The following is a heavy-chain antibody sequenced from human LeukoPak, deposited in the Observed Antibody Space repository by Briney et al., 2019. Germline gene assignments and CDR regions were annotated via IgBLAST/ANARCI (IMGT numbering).Heavy chain of an antibody. CDR3: ARDPPKWELLFDY. V-gene: IGHV3-74*01. J-gene: IGHJ4*02. Sequence: AGGSLRLSCAASGFTSSSYWMHWVRQAPGKGLVWVSSINSDGSSTSYADSVKGRFTISRDNAKNTLYLQMNSLRAEDTAVYYCARDPPKWELLFDYWGQGTLVTVSS. CDR1: GFTSSSYW. D-gene: IGHD1-26*01. CDR2: INSDGSST.